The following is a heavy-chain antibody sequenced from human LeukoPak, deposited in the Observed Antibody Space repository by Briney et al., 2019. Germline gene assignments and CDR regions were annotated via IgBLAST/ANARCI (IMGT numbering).Heavy chain of an antibody. Sequence: SETLSLTCTVSGGSISTYYWSWLRQPPGKGLEWIVYIYTSGNTNFSTSLKSPTNYNPSLTSQLTISLNTYTNQFSLKMSCVTAADPAMYFCARQHTVNYLRHLDYWGQGTLVTVSS. J-gene: IGHJ4*02. CDR2: IYTSGNTNFSTSLKSPT. V-gene: IGHV4-4*09. CDR1: GGSISTYY. CDR3: ARQHTVNYLRHLDY. D-gene: IGHD2-21*01.